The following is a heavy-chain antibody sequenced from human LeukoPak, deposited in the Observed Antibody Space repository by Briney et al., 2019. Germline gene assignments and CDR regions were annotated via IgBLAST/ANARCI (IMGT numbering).Heavy chain of an antibody. Sequence: GGSLRLSCVASGFTFSNTWMNWVRQAPGKGLEWVGRIKSKTGGGTTDYAAPVKGRFTISRDDSKNTVYLQMNSLKSEDTAVYYCARDWYHAFDFWGQGTMVTVSS. CDR1: GFTFSNTW. D-gene: IGHD3-9*01. V-gene: IGHV3-15*07. J-gene: IGHJ3*01. CDR3: ARDWYHAFDF. CDR2: IKSKTGGGTT.